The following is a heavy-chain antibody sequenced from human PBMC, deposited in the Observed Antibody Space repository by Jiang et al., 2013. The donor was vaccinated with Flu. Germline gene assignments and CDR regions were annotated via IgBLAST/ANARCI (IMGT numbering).Heavy chain of an antibody. Sequence: LVESGGGAVQPGRSLRLSCAASGFTFSSYGMHWVRQAPGKGLEWVAIIWFDGSNKYYGDSVKGRFTISRDNSKNTLYLQMNSLRAEDTAIYYCARDNADDWYYDLWGRGTLVTVSS. CDR1: GFTFSSYG. CDR3: ARDNADDWYYDL. V-gene: IGHV3-33*01. CDR2: IWFDGSNK. J-gene: IGHJ2*01.